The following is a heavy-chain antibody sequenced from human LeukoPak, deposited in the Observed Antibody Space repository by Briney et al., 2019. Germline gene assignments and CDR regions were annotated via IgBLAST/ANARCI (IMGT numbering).Heavy chain of an antibody. D-gene: IGHD3-16*01. CDR3: AKDLGGSYPFAFDY. V-gene: IGHV3-30*18. CDR1: GFTFSSYG. Sequence: GGSLRLSCAASGFTFSSYGMHWVRQAPGKGLEWVAVISYDGSNKYYADSVKGRFPISRDNSKNTLYLQMNSLRAEDTAVYYCAKDLGGSYPFAFDYWGQGTLVTVSS. CDR2: ISYDGSNK. J-gene: IGHJ4*02.